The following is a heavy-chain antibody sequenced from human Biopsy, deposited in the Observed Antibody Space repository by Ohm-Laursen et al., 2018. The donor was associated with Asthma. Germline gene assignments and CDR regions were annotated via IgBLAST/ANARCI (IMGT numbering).Heavy chain of an antibody. CDR2: IYYSGST. CDR3: ARAQDCYDSRGYYKSFDY. J-gene: IGHJ4*02. D-gene: IGHD3-22*01. CDR1: YGSITSGGYY. Sequence: SETLSLTCTVSYGSITSGGYYWTWIRQHPGKGLEWIGFIYYSGSTNYNLSLKSRVSISIDTSKNQFSLKSSSVTAADTAVYYCARAQDCYDSRGYYKSFDYWGQGTLVTVSS. V-gene: IGHV4-31*03.